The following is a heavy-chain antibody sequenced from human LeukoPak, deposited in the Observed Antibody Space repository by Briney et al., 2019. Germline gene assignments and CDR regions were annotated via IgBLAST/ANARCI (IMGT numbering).Heavy chain of an antibody. CDR3: ARVLHSQDLYWFDY. V-gene: IGHV4-59*01. CDR2: IYYSGST. CDR1: GGSISSYY. J-gene: IGHJ4*02. D-gene: IGHD2-8*02. Sequence: PSQTLSLTCTVSGGSISSYYWSWIRQPPGKGLEWIGYIYYSGSTNYNPSLKSRVTISVDTSKNQFSLKLSSVTAADTAVYYCARVLHSQDLYWFDYWGQETLVTVSS.